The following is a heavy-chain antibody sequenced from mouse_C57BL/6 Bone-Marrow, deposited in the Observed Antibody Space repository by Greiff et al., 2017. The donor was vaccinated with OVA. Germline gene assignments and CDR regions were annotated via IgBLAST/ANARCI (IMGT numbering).Heavy chain of an antibody. CDR3: ARAPYGYDYFDY. Sequence: EVMLVESGGGLVQSGRSLRLSCATSGFTFSDFYMEWVRQAPGKGLEWIAASRNKANDYTTEYSASVKGRFIVSRDTSQSILYLQMNALRADDTAIYYCARAPYGYDYFDYWGQGTTLTVSS. CDR2: SRNKANDYTT. J-gene: IGHJ2*01. V-gene: IGHV7-1*01. CDR1: GFTFSDFY. D-gene: IGHD2-2*01.